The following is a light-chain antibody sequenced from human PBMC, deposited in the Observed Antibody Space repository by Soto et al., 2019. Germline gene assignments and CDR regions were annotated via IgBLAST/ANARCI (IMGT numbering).Light chain of an antibody. CDR3: HQYGSPGT. V-gene: IGKV3-11*01. CDR2: YAS. J-gene: IGKJ1*01. CDR1: QRVMSY. Sequence: EVVLTQSPGTLSLSPGERATLSCRASQRVMSYLSWYQQKPGQAPRLLIYYASNRATGIPARFSGSWSLTDFTLPISSLEPDDFAVYYCHQYGSPGTFGQGTKVAIK.